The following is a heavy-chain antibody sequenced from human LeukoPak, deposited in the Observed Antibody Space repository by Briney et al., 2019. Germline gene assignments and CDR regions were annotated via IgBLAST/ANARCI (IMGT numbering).Heavy chain of an antibody. Sequence: PGGSLRLSCAASGFTFSSCALHWVRQAPGKGLEWVAVVWYDGTKKYYADSVKGRFTISRDNSKNTLYLQMNSLRAEDTAVYYCARDPRYSSTWYYFDYWGQGTLVTVSS. CDR2: VWYDGTKK. J-gene: IGHJ4*02. CDR3: ARDPRYSSTWYYFDY. V-gene: IGHV3-33*01. CDR1: GFTFSSCA. D-gene: IGHD6-13*01.